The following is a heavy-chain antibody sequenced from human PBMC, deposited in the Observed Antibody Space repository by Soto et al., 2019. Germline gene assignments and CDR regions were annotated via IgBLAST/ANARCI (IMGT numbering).Heavy chain of an antibody. D-gene: IGHD3-22*01. V-gene: IGHV1-18*01. CDR1: GYTFTSYG. CDR2: ISAYNGNT. J-gene: IGHJ4*02. CDR3: ARDWAWLNEDYYDSSGYSDY. Sequence: ASVKVSCKASGYTFTSYGISWVRQAPGQGLEWMGWISAYNGNTNYAQKLQGRVTMTTDTSTSTAYMELRSLRSDDTAVYYCARDWAWLNEDYYDSSGYSDYWGQGTLVTVSS.